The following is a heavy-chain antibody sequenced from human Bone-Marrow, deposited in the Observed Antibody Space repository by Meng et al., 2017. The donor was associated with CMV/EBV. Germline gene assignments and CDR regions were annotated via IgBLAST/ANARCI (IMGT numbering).Heavy chain of an antibody. CDR2: ISGSGGST. CDR1: GFTFSNYA. D-gene: IGHD2/OR15-2a*01. CDR3: AKILGDYYYYGMDV. V-gene: IGHV3-23*01. J-gene: IGHJ6*01. Sequence: GGSLRLSCAASGFTFSNYAMSWVRQAPGKGLEWVSGISGSGGSTYYADSVKGRFTISRDNSKNTLYVQMNSLRAEDTAVYYCAKILGDYYYYGMDVWGQGTTVTVYS.